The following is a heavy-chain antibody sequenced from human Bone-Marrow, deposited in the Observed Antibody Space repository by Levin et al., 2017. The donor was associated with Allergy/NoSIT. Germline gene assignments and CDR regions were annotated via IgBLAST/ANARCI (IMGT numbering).Heavy chain of an antibody. CDR2: IYSTASS. V-gene: IGHV4-59*01. D-gene: IGHD6-19*01. Sequence: ASQTLSLTCNVSGVSIHNYFWSWIRQPPGKGLEWIGYIYSTASSSYNPSLKNRVTMSIETSKNQVSLKLRSVTAADTAVYYCARAGDWESSVWYGTKDYAMEFWGQGTTVTVSS. J-gene: IGHJ6*02. CDR3: ARAGDWESSVWYGTKDYAMEF. CDR1: GVSIHNYF.